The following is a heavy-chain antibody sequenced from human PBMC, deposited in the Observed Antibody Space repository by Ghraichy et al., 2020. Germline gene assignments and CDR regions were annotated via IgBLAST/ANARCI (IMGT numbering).Heavy chain of an antibody. CDR3: AREDYDFWSGYLAGLSIDY. CDR1: GFTFSSYA. D-gene: IGHD3-3*01. J-gene: IGHJ4*02. V-gene: IGHV3-30*04. Sequence: GGSLRLSCAASGFTFSSYAMHWVRQAPGKGLEWVAVISYDGSNKYYADSVKGRFTISRDNSKNTLYLQMNSLRAEDTAVYYCAREDYDFWSGYLAGLSIDYWGQGTLVTVSS. CDR2: ISYDGSNK.